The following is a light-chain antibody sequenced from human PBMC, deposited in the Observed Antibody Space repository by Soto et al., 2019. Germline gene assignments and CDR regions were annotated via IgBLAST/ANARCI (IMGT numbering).Light chain of an antibody. Sequence: DIQMTQSPSSLSASVGDRVTITCRASQSISSYLNWYQQKPGKAPKLLIYAASSLQSGVPSRFSGSGSGTDFTLTISSLQPEDFATYYCQQHDGRPTMTFGQGTRLEIK. V-gene: IGKV1-39*01. CDR1: QSISSY. CDR3: QQHDGRPTMT. J-gene: IGKJ5*01. CDR2: AAS.